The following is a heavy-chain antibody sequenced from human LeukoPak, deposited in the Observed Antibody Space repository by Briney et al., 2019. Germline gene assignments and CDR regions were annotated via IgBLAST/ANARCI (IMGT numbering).Heavy chain of an antibody. Sequence: ASVKVSCKASGYTFTGYYMHWVRQAPGQGLEWMGRINPNSGGTNYAQKFQGRVTMTRDTSINTAYIELRRLRSDDTAVYYCARDLSRGSSGWYGYWGQGTLVTVSS. J-gene: IGHJ4*02. V-gene: IGHV1-2*06. D-gene: IGHD6-19*01. CDR2: INPNSGGT. CDR1: GYTFTGYY. CDR3: ARDLSRGSSGWYGY.